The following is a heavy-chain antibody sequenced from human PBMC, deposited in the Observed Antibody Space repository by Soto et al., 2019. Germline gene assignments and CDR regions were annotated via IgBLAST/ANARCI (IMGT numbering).Heavy chain of an antibody. CDR1: GFTFSGSA. CDR2: IRSKANSYAT. CDR3: AKPTSCVTCFDS. D-gene: IGHD3-10*01. V-gene: IGHV3-73*01. Sequence: GGSLRLSCAASGFTFSGSAMHWVRQSSGKGLEWVGRIRSKANSYATAYAASVKGRFTISRDDSKKTAYLQMKRLRPEDKGIYYCAKPTSCVTCFDSWGKGTLFTVSS. J-gene: IGHJ5*01.